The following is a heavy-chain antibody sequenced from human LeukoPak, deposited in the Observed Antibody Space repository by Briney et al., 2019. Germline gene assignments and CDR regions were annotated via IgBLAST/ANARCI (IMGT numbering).Heavy chain of an antibody. CDR1: GGSISSYY. D-gene: IGHD3-22*01. J-gene: IGHJ3*02. CDR3: AREHYYDSSGYYSAFDI. CDR2: IYYSGST. Sequence: SETRSLTCTVSGGSISSYYWSWIRQPPGKGLEWIGYIYYSGSTNYNPSLKSRVTISVGTSKNQFSLKLSSVTAADTAVYYCAREHYYDSSGYYSAFDIWGQGTMVTVSS. V-gene: IGHV4-59*01.